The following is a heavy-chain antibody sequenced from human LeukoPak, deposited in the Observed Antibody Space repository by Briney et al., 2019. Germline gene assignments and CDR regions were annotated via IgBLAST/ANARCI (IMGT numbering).Heavy chain of an antibody. J-gene: IGHJ4*02. CDR3: ARGPIPDY. CDR1: GGTFSSYA. CDR2: IYSDNT. V-gene: IGHV3-66*01. Sequence: GASVKVSCKASGGTFSSYAISWVRQAPGKGLEWVSFIYSDNTHYSDSVKGRFTISRDNSKNTLYLQMNSLRAEDTAVYYCARGPIPDYWGQGTLVTVSS. D-gene: IGHD2-2*02.